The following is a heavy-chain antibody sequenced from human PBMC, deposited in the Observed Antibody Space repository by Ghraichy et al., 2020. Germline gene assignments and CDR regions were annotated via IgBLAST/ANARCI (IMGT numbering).Heavy chain of an antibody. J-gene: IGHJ4*01. D-gene: IGHD2-2*01. Sequence: SETLSLTCTVSGGSISSGSYYWSWIRQPAGKGLEWIGRIYTSGSTNYNPSLKSRVTMSVDTSKNQFSLKLSSVTAADTAVYYCARGGPYGSRTSCYPKWYDYWGHGTLVTVSS. CDR3: ARGGPYGSRTSCYPKWYDY. V-gene: IGHV4-61*02. CDR1: GGSISSGSYY. CDR2: IYTSGST.